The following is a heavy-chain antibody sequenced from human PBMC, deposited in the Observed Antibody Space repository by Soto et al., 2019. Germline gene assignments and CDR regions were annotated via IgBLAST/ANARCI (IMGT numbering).Heavy chain of an antibody. CDR3: ARDPSGPAATPYYFDY. CDR1: GFTFDHYA. V-gene: IGHV3-33*01. D-gene: IGHD2-2*02. J-gene: IGHJ4*02. CDR2: LWSDGRSK. Sequence: QVQLVESGGGMVQPGRSLRLSCAASGFTFDHYAMHWVRQAPGKGLEWVAVLWSDGRSKYYADSVKGRFTISRDSSKNTLYLQMNSLRAEDTAVFYCARDPSGPAATPYYFDYWGQGTRVTVSS.